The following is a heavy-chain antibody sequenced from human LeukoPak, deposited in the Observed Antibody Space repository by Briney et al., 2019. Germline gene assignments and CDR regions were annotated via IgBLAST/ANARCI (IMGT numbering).Heavy chain of an antibody. V-gene: IGHV3-23*01. J-gene: IGHJ3*02. CDR1: GFTFSSYA. CDR3: AKITGYSYGRTDAFDI. D-gene: IGHD5-18*01. CDR2: ISGSGGST. Sequence: PGGSLRLSCAASGFTFSSYAMSWVRQAPGKGLEWVSAISGSGGSTYYADSVKGRSTISRDNSKNTLYLQMNSLRAEDTAVYYCAKITGYSYGRTDAFDIWGQGTMVTVSS.